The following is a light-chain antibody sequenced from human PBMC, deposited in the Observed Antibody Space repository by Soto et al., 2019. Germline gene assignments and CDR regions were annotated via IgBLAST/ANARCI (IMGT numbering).Light chain of an antibody. CDR2: DAS. J-gene: IGKJ5*01. V-gene: IGKV3-11*01. Sequence: EIGFTQSPVTLSLSPGQGAALSCRASQSISNYLAWYQQKPGQAPRLLIYDASNRATGTPARFSGSGSGTDFTLTISSLEPEDFAVYYCQQRSNWPPSITFGQGTRLEIK. CDR3: QQRSNWPPSIT. CDR1: QSISNY.